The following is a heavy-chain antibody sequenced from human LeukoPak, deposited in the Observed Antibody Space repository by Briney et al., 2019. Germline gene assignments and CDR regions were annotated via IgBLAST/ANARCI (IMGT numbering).Heavy chain of an antibody. CDR1: GGTFSSYA. CDR2: IIPILGTA. CDR3: ARMGNCYDSPGDY. J-gene: IGHJ4*02. V-gene: IGHV1-69*11. Sequence: SVKVSCKASGGTFSSYAISWVRQAPGQGLEWMGRIIPILGTANYAQKFQGRVTITADESTSTAYMELSSLRSEDTAVYYCARMGNCYDSPGDYWGQGTLVTVSS. D-gene: IGHD3-22*01.